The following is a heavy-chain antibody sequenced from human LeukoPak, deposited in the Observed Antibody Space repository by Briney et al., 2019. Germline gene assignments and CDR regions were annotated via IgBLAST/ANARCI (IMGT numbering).Heavy chain of an antibody. CDR3: AREDPRTKVPEGMDV. Sequence: SETLSLTCTVSGGSISHYYWSWIRQPPGRGLEWIGYIYYSGTTNYNPSLKSRVTISVDTSKNQFSLKLNSVTAADTAVYYCAREDPRTKVPEGMDVWGQGTTVTVSS. D-gene: IGHD4/OR15-4a*01. CDR2: IYYSGTT. V-gene: IGHV4-59*01. J-gene: IGHJ6*02. CDR1: GGSISHYY.